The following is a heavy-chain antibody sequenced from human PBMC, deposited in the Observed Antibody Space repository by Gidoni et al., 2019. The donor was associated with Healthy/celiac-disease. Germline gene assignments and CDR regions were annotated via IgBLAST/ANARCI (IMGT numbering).Heavy chain of an antibody. V-gene: IGHV4-39*07. CDR2: IYYSGST. D-gene: IGHD3-9*01. CDR3: ARAQYYDILTGYYLKNYFDY. J-gene: IGHJ4*02. Sequence: QLQLQESGPGLVKPSETLSLTCPVSGGSISSSSYYWGWIRQPPGKGLEWIGSIYYSGSTYYNPSLKSRVTISVDTSKNQFSLKLSSVTAADTAVYYCARAQYYDILTGYYLKNYFDYWGQGTLVTVSS. CDR1: GGSISSSSYY.